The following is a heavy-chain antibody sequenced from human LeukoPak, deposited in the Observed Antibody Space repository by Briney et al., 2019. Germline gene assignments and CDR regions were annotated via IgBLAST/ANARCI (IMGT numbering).Heavy chain of an antibody. V-gene: IGHV1-46*01. D-gene: IGHD2-2*01. CDR1: GYTFTSYY. CDR2: INPSGDST. Sequence: ASVKVSCKASGYTFTSYYMHWVRQAPGQGLEWMGIINPSGDSTSYAQKFQGRVTMTRDTSTSTVYMELSSLRSEDTAVYYCARGRNIVVVPAASNFGYWGQGTLVTVSS. CDR3: ARGRNIVVVPAASNFGY. J-gene: IGHJ4*02.